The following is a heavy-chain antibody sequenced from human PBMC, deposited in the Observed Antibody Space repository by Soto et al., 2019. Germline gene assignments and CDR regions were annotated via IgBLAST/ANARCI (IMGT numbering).Heavy chain of an antibody. CDR2: IYYSGIT. D-gene: IGHD5-12*01. J-gene: IGHJ4*02. CDR1: GGSISRHY. CDR3: ARGRDGYNHIAY. Sequence: PSGTLSLTCTVSGGSISRHYWSWIRQPPGKGLEWIGYIYYSGITNYNPSLRSRVTISVDTSKYQFSLKLRSVTAADTAVYYCARGRDGYNHIAYWGQGTLVTVSS. V-gene: IGHV4-59*11.